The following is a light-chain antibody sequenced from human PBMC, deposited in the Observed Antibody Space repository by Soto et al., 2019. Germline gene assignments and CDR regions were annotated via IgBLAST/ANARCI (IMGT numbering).Light chain of an antibody. CDR1: QSISSW. J-gene: IGKJ2*02. Sequence: DIPMTQSPSTLSASVGDRVTITCRASQSISSWLAWYQQKPGKASKLLIYKASSLESGVPSRFSGSGSGTEFTLNIGSLQPDDFATYYCQQYNSVPRTFGQGTKLEIK. V-gene: IGKV1-5*03. CDR3: QQYNSVPRT. CDR2: KAS.